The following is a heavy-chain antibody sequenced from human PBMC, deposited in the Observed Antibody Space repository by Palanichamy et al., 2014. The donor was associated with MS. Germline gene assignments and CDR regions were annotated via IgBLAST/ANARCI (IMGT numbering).Heavy chain of an antibody. CDR2: INAGNGNT. D-gene: IGHD3-3*01. J-gene: IGHJ4*02. Sequence: QVQLVQSGAEVKKPGASVKVSCKASRYTFTSYAMHWVRQAPGQRLEWMGWINAGNGNTKYSQKFQGRVTITRDTSASTAYMELSSLRSEDTAVYYCARVYDFWSGDPFDYWGQGTLVTVSS. CDR1: RYTFTSYA. CDR3: ARVYDFWSGDPFDY. V-gene: IGHV1-3*01.